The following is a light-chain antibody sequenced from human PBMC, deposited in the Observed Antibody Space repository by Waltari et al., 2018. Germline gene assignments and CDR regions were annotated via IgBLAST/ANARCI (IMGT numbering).Light chain of an antibody. CDR2: AAS. V-gene: IGKV1-8*01. Sequence: AIRMTQSPASVSASTGDRVTISCRASQGVSTYLAWYQQKPGKAPSLLFYAASTLESGVPSKFSGSGSGTDFTLTISCLQSEDFATYYCQQYHTYPWTFGQGTKVEI. CDR1: QGVSTY. J-gene: IGKJ1*01. CDR3: QQYHTYPWT.